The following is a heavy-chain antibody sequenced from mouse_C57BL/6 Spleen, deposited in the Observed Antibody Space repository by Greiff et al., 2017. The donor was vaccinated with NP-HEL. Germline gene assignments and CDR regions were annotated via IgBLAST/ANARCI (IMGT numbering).Heavy chain of an antibody. D-gene: IGHD3-3*01. CDR3: AIGAWFAY. V-gene: IGHV1-69*01. CDR1: GYTFTSYW. Sequence: QVQLQQPGAELVMPGASVKLSCKASGYTFTSYWMHWVKQRPGQGLEWIGEIDPSDSYTNYNQKFKGKSTLTVDKSSSTAYMQLSSLTTEDSAIYYCAIGAWFAYWGQGTLVTVSA. J-gene: IGHJ3*01. CDR2: IDPSDSYT.